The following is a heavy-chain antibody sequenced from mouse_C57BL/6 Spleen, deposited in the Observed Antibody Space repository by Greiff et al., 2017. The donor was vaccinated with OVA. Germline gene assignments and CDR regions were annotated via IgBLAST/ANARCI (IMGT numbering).Heavy chain of an antibody. V-gene: IGHV1-69*01. CDR3: ARSFITTEDWYFDV. CDR1: GYTFTSYW. Sequence: QVQLQQPGAELVMPGASVKLSCKASGYTFTSYWMHWVKQRPGQGLEWIGEIDPSDSYTNYNQKFKGKSTLTVDKSSSTAYMQLSSLTSEDSTVYYCARSFITTEDWYFDVWGTGTTVTVSS. D-gene: IGHD1-1*01. CDR2: IDPSDSYT. J-gene: IGHJ1*03.